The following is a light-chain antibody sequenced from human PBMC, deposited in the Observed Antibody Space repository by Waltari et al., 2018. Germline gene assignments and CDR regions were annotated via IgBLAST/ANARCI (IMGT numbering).Light chain of an antibody. CDR3: SSYRRGATWV. Sequence: QSALTQPASVSGSPGQSITISCTGTSSEVGGYNYVSWYQQRPGKAPQLVLYDVSKRPSCVPNRFSASNSGNTASLTISGLQAEDEADYYCSSYRRGATWVFGGGTKLTVL. J-gene: IGLJ3*02. CDR2: DVS. V-gene: IGLV2-14*03. CDR1: SSEVGGYNY.